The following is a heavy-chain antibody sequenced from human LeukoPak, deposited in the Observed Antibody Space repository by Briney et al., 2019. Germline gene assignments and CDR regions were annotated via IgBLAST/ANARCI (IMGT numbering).Heavy chain of an antibody. CDR2: ISHDGTNR. J-gene: IGHJ4*02. CDR1: GFTFSSYW. D-gene: IGHD2/OR15-2a*01. CDR3: ARDGGSWSLSGY. Sequence: GGSLRLSCAASGFTFSSYWMHWVRQAPGKGLEWVAVISHDGTNRYYADSVKGRFTISRDDSKNTLYLQMNSLRVEDTAVYYCARDGGSWSLSGYWGQGILVTVSS. V-gene: IGHV3-30-3*01.